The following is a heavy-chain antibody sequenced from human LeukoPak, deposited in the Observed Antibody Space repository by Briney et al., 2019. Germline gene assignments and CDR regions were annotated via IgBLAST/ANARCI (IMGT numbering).Heavy chain of an antibody. J-gene: IGHJ4*02. D-gene: IGHD5-24*01. Sequence: PGGSLRLSCAASGFTFSSYSMNWVRQAPGKGLEWVSSVSSSSSYIYYADSVKGRFTISRDNAKNSLYLQMNSLRAEDTAVYYCARGGWLQPRPYDYWGQGTLVTVSS. CDR2: VSSSSSYI. CDR1: GFTFSSYS. CDR3: ARGGWLQPRPYDY. V-gene: IGHV3-21*01.